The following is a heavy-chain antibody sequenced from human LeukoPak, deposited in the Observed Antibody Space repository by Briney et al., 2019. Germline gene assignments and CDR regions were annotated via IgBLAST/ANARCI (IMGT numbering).Heavy chain of an antibody. J-gene: IGHJ4*02. D-gene: IGHD3-16*01. CDR2: IYYSGST. Sequence: PSETLSLTCTVSGGYISTSNYYWGSIRQSPGKSLEWIGNIYYSGSTYYNPSLKSRVSLSIDTSMNQFSLKVTSLTVAYTAVYYGARFFYYDASRPSVWGQGTLLAVSS. V-gene: IGHV4-39*01. CDR3: ARFFYYDASRPSV. CDR1: GGYISTSNYY.